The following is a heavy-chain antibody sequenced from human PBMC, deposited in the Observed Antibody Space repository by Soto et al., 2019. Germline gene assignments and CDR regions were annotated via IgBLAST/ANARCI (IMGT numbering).Heavy chain of an antibody. CDR1: GGSFSDYY. CDR2: ISHSGST. D-gene: IGHD6-13*01. CDR3: AIWYSSSRELYPH. V-gene: IGHV4-34*01. Sequence: ASENLSLTCGVSGGSFSDYYWSWIRQPPGKGLEWIGEISHSGSTNYNPSLKSRITISVDTSKNPFSLKLSSVTAADTAVYYCAIWYSSSRELYPHRGRG. J-gene: IGHJ2*01.